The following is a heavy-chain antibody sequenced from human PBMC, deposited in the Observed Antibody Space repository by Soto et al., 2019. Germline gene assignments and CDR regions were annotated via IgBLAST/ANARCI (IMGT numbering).Heavy chain of an antibody. V-gene: IGHV3-30*03. Sequence: QVQLVESGGGVVQPGRSLRLSCAASGFSFSSYGTHWVRQAPGKGLEWVAVLSYDGSNKYYADSVKGRFTISRDNAKNTLHLQMNSLRAEDTAVYYCATLDSGGWRGYSDYWGQGTLVTVSS. CDR3: ATLDSGGWRGYSDY. CDR2: LSYDGSNK. D-gene: IGHD3-3*01. J-gene: IGHJ4*02. CDR1: GFSFSSYG.